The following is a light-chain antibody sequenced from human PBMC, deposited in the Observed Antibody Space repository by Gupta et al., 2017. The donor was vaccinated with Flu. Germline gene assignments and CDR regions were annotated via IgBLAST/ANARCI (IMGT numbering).Light chain of an antibody. J-gene: IGLJ2*01. V-gene: IGLV3-21*02. CDR2: NDV. CDR3: QVWDGSRDHVV. CDR1: NIGSKG. Sequence: GDNIGSKGVRWYQQRPGQAPVLVVYNDVDRPSGIPERFSGSNSGNTATLTLSRVEAGDEADYYCQVWDGSRDHVVFGGGTKLSVL.